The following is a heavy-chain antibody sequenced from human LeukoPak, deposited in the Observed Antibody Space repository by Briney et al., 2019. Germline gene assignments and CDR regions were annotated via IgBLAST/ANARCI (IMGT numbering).Heavy chain of an antibody. D-gene: IGHD6-13*01. V-gene: IGHV3-33*01. CDR3: ARVRDSSGWYGGFDY. CDR2: IWYDGSNK. J-gene: IGHJ4*02. Sequence: GRSLRLSCAASGFTFSSYGMHWVRQAPGKGLEWVAVIWYDGSNKYYADSVKGRFTISRDNSKNTLYLQMNSLRAEDTAVYYCARVRDSSGWYGGFDYWGQGTLVTVSS. CDR1: GFTFSSYG.